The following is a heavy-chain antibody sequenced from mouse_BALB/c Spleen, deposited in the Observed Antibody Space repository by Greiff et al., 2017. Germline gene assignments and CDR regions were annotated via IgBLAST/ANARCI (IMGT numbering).Heavy chain of an antibody. CDR2: ISYDGSN. CDR3: SRDRGLYAMDY. V-gene: IGHV3-6*02. Sequence: EVKLQESGPGLVKPSQSLSLTCSVTGYSITSGYYWTWIRQFPGNKLEWMGSISYDGSNNYNPSLKNRISITRDTSKNQFFLKLNSVTTEDTATYYCSRDRGLYAMDYWGQGTSVTVSS. CDR1: GYSITSGYY. J-gene: IGHJ4*01. D-gene: IGHD3-3*01.